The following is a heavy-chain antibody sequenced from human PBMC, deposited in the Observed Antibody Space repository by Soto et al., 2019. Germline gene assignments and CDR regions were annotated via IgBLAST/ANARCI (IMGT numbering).Heavy chain of an antibody. Sequence: GGSLRLSCASSGSIFSSYGMHWVRQAPGKGLEWVSGISSNSGARGYADSVKGRFIISRDNAKNSLYLQLNSLRAEDTALYYCARGHGHYYIYDEMDVWGQGTTVTVSS. CDR2: ISSNSGAR. CDR1: GSIFSSYG. V-gene: IGHV3-9*01. J-gene: IGHJ6*02. D-gene: IGHD4-17*01. CDR3: ARGHGHYYIYDEMDV.